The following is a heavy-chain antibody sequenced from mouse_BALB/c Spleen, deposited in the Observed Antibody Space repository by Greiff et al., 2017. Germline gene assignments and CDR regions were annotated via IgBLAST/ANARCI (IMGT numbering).Heavy chain of an antibody. CDR1: GFTFSSYA. CDR2: ISSGGST. J-gene: IGHJ2*01. CDR3: ARREIEGYYFDY. Sequence: EVKLVESGGGLVKPGGSLKLSCAASGFTFSSYAMSWVRQTPEKRLEWVASISSGGSTYYSDSVKGRFTISIDNARNILYLQMSSLRSEDTAMYYCARREIEGYYFDYWGQGTTLTVSS. V-gene: IGHV5-6-5*01.